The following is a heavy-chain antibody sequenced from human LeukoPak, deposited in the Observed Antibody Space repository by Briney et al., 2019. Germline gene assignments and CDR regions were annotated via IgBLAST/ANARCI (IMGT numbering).Heavy chain of an antibody. J-gene: IGHJ5*02. D-gene: IGHD1-26*01. CDR2: IKEDGSEK. CDR3: AKREWELPQYNYFDP. V-gene: IGHV3-7*01. CDR1: GFTFSSYW. Sequence: GGSLRLSCAASGFTFSSYWMSWVRRAPGKGLEWVANIKEDGSEKYYVDSVKGRFTISRDNAKNSLYLQMNNLRAEDTAVYYCAKREWELPQYNYFDPWGQGTLVTVSS.